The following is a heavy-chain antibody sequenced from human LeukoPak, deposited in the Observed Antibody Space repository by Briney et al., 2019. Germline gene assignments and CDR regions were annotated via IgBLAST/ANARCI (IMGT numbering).Heavy chain of an antibody. D-gene: IGHD1-26*01. V-gene: IGHV4-39*01. CDR1: GGSISSSTYY. J-gene: IGHJ5*02. Sequence: SDTLSLTCTVSGGSISSSTYYWGWIRQPPGKGLEWIGSIYYSGATYYDPSLKSRVTISIDTSKNQFSLRLSSVTAADTAVYCCARLNLLLSWFDPWGQGTLVTVSS. CDR3: ARLNLLLSWFDP. CDR2: IYYSGAT.